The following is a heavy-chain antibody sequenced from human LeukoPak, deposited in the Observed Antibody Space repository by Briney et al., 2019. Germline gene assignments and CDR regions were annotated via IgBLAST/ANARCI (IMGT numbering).Heavy chain of an antibody. CDR2: VYNSGNT. D-gene: IGHD3-10*01. Sequence: SETLSLTCTVSGGSISDYFWSWIRQPPGKGLEWIGYVYNSGNTNYNPSLKSRVTISVDTSKNQFSLKLSSVTAADTAVYYCARDEAYYYASGSYIWFDPWGQGTLVTVSS. CDR1: GGSISDYF. V-gene: IGHV4-4*08. J-gene: IGHJ5*02. CDR3: ARDEAYYYASGSYIWFDP.